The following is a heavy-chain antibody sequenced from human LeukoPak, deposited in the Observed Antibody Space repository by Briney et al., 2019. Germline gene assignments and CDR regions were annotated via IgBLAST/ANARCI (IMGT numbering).Heavy chain of an antibody. Sequence: PGGSLRLSCAASGFTFSSYSMNWVRQAPGKGLEWVSYISSSSSTIYHADSVKGRFTISRDNAKNSLYLQMNSLRAEDTAVYYCAREVDIVVVPAAPDYWGQGTLVTVSS. CDR2: ISSSSSTI. J-gene: IGHJ4*02. CDR3: AREVDIVVVPAAPDY. V-gene: IGHV3-48*04. CDR1: GFTFSSYS. D-gene: IGHD2-2*01.